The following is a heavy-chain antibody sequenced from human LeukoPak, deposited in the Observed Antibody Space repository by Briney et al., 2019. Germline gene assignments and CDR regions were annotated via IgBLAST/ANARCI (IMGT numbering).Heavy chain of an antibody. Sequence: PGGSLRLSCAASGFTFSNYWMTWARQAPGKGLEWVSYISSSGSTIYYADSVKGRFTISRDNAKNSLYLQMNSLRAEDMAVYYCARPFEGYCSGGSCLDFDYWGQGTLVTVSS. CDR3: ARPFEGYCSGGSCLDFDY. J-gene: IGHJ4*02. V-gene: IGHV3-48*03. CDR1: GFTFSNYW. D-gene: IGHD2-15*01. CDR2: ISSSGSTI.